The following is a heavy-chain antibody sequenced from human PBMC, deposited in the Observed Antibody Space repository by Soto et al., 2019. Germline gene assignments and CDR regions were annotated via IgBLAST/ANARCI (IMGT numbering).Heavy chain of an antibody. J-gene: IGHJ4*02. CDR2: ISSSSSTI. CDR1: GFTFSSYS. Sequence: ESGGGLVQPGGSLRLSCAASGFTFSSYSMNWVRQAPGKGLEWVSYISSSSSTIYYADSVKGRFTISRDNAKNSLYLQMNSLRAEDTAVYYCARGSHYWGQGTLVTVSS. V-gene: IGHV3-48*01. CDR3: ARGSHY.